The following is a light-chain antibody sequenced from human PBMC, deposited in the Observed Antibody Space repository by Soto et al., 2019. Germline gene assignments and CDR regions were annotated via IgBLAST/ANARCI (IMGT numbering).Light chain of an antibody. Sequence: EIVLTQSPATLSVSPGERATLSCRASQSVSSNLAWYQQKLGQAPRLLIYGASTRATGILTRFSGSGSGTEFTLTISRLQSEDFAVYFCQQSNNWPPGYTFGQGTMLEIK. CDR2: GAS. CDR1: QSVSSN. V-gene: IGKV3-15*01. J-gene: IGKJ2*01. CDR3: QQSNNWPPGYT.